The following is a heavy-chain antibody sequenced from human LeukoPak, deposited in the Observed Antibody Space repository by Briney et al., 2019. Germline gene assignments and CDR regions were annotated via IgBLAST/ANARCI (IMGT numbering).Heavy chain of an antibody. Sequence: GGSLRLSCAASGFPFSSYWMAWVRQAPGKGLEWVASIKQDGGETFYVDSVKGRFTISRDNAKNSLYLQMNSLRAEDTAVYYCTREDHSNYNYWGQGNLVTVSS. J-gene: IGHJ4*02. CDR3: TREDHSNYNY. D-gene: IGHD4-11*01. CDR1: GFPFSSYW. V-gene: IGHV3-7*01. CDR2: IKQDGGET.